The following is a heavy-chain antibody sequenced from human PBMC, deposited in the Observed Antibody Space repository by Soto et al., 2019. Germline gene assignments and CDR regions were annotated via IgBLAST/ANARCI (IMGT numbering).Heavy chain of an antibody. Sequence: PSETLSLTCAVYGGSFSGYYWSWIRQPPGKGLEWIGEINHSGSTNYNPSLKSRVTISVDTSKNQFSLKLSSVTAADTAVYYCARASSFLLRVLEWFHHQDAFVIWGQGAMVTVAS. CDR2: INHSGST. CDR3: ARASSFLLRVLEWFHHQDAFVI. CDR1: GGSFSGYY. D-gene: IGHD3-3*01. J-gene: IGHJ3*02. V-gene: IGHV4-34*01.